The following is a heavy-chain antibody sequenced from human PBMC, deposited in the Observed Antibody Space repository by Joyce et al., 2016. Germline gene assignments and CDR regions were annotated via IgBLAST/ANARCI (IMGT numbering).Heavy chain of an antibody. D-gene: IGHD2-15*01. J-gene: IGHJ5*02. Sequence: TSYGISWVRQAPGQGLEWMGWISAYNGNTNYAQKLQGRVTMTTDTSTSTADMELRSRRSDDTAVYYCAREAYDCSGGSCYSSWFDPWGQGTLVTVSS. CDR1: TSYG. V-gene: IGHV1-18*01. CDR2: ISAYNGNT. CDR3: AREAYDCSGGSCYSSWFDP.